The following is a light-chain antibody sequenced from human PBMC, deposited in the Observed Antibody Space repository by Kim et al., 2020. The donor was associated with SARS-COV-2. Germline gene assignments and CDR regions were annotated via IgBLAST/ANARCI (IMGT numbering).Light chain of an antibody. CDR2: RDN. CDR3: QVWDSTTYV. Sequence: VALGQTATITVGGNDIGRKNVHWYQQKPGQAPGLVIYRDNDRPSGIPERFSGSNSGNTATLTISRAQDGDEADYYCQVWDSTTYVFGSGTKVTVL. J-gene: IGLJ1*01. CDR1: DIGRKN. V-gene: IGLV3-9*01.